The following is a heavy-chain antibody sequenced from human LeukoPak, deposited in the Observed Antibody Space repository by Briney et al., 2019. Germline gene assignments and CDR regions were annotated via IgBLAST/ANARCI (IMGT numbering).Heavy chain of an antibody. V-gene: IGHV4-34*01. CDR1: GGSFSGYY. D-gene: IGHD3-10*01. CDR2: INHSGST. J-gene: IGHJ4*02. Sequence: PSETLSLTCAVYGGSFSGYYWSWIRQPPEKGLEWIGEINHSGSTNYNPSLKSRVTISVDTSKNQFSLKLSSVTAADTAVYYCARGNTWFGYYFDYWGQGTLVTVSS. CDR3: ARGNTWFGYYFDY.